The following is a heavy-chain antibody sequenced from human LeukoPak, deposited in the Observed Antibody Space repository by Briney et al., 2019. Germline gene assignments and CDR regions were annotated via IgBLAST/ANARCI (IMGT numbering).Heavy chain of an antibody. CDR3: AKDYSMVRGVIMY. J-gene: IGHJ4*02. D-gene: IGHD3-10*01. CDR1: GFTVSSNY. CDR2: ISYDGSNK. V-gene: IGHV3-30*18. Sequence: SGGSLRLSCAASGFTVSSNYMSWVRQAPGKGLEWVAIISYDGSNKYYADSVKGRFTISRDNSKNTLYLQMNSLRAEDTAVYYCAKDYSMVRGVIMYWGQGTLVTVSS.